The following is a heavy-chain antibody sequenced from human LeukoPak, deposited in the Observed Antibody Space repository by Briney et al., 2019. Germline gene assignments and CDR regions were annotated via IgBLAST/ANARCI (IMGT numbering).Heavy chain of an antibody. J-gene: IGHJ3*02. Sequence: GGSLRLSCAASGFTFSSYAMHWVRQAPGKGPEWVAVISYDGSNKYYADSVKGRFTISRDNSKNTLYLQMNSLRAEDTAVYYCARAREWELNAFDIWGQGTMVTVSS. D-gene: IGHD1-26*01. CDR3: ARAREWELNAFDI. V-gene: IGHV3-30-3*01. CDR2: ISYDGSNK. CDR1: GFTFSSYA.